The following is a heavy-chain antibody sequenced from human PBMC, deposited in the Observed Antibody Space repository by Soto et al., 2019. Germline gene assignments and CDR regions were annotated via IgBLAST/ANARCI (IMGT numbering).Heavy chain of an antibody. CDR3: ARDQNEWEKGLDI. CDR2: ISYDGSNK. D-gene: IGHD1-26*01. J-gene: IGHJ3*02. V-gene: IGHV3-30-3*01. CDR1: GFTFSSYA. Sequence: HPGGSLRLSCAASGFTFSSYAMHWVRQAPGKGLEWVAVISYDGSNKYYADSVKGRFTISRDNSKNTLYLQMNSLRAEDTAVYYCARDQNEWEKGLDIWGQGTMVTVSS.